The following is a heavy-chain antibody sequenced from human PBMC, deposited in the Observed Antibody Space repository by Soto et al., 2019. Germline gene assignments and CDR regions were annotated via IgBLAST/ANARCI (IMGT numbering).Heavy chain of an antibody. CDR3: AKGGSRSYNSALDS. V-gene: IGHV3-23*01. CDR1: GFTFSIHG. J-gene: IGHJ4*02. CDR2: LSAIGGAT. Sequence: EVQLLESGGGLVQPGGSLRLSCVGSGFTFSIHGMPWVRQAPGQGLESVSALSAIGGATFYADSVKGRFTISRDNSKNTVYLQMNSLRADDTAVYYCAKGGSRSYNSALDSWGQGTLVTVSS. D-gene: IGHD1-26*01.